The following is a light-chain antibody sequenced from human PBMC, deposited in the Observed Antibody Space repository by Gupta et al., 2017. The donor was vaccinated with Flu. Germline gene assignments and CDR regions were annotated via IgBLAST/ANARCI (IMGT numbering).Light chain of an antibody. CDR2: KSN. CDR1: NSNIGINY. J-gene: IGLJ2*01. Sequence: SVLPPPPSTSRTPGPRVTFSCSGGNSNIGINYVYWYQQLPGAAPKLIIYKSNQRPSGVPDRFSGSKSGTSASLAISGLRSEDEAEYYCATWDDSLSAVVFGGGTKLTVL. CDR3: ATWDDSLSAVV. V-gene: IGLV1-47*01.